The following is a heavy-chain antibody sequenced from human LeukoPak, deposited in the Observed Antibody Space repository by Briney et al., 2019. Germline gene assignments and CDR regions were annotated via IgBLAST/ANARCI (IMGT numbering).Heavy chain of an antibody. J-gene: IGHJ6*02. Sequence: GASVKVSCNASGYTFTSYGINWVRQATGQGLEWMGWISAYNGNTNYAQKLQGRVTMTTDTSTSTAYMELRSLRSDDTAVYYCARDTPRPFYDFWSGSPTEYYYYYGMDVWGQGTTVTVSS. CDR1: GYTFTSYG. D-gene: IGHD3-3*01. CDR2: ISAYNGNT. V-gene: IGHV1-18*01. CDR3: ARDTPRPFYDFWSGSPTEYYYYYGMDV.